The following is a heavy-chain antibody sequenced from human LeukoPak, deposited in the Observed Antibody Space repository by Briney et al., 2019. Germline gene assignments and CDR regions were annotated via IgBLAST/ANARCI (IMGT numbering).Heavy chain of an antibody. D-gene: IGHD3-22*01. CDR3: AREAYDSSGYYPY. V-gene: IGHV1-3*01. J-gene: IGHJ4*02. CDR1: GYTFTSYA. Sequence: ASVKVSCKASGYTFTSYAMHWVRQAPGQRLEWMGWINAGNGNTKYSQKFQGRVTITRDTSTSTAYMELRSLRSDDTAVYYCAREAYDSSGYYPYWGQGTLVTVSS. CDR2: INAGNGNT.